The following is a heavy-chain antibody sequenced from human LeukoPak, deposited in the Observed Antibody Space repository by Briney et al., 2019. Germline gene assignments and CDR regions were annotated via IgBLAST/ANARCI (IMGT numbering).Heavy chain of an antibody. CDR1: GFPFNAYW. CDR2: IRQDGDTK. D-gene: IGHD6-13*01. CDR3: ARSLPYGTTWYGRSDF. V-gene: IGHV3-7*03. J-gene: IGHJ4*02. Sequence: GGSLRLSCAASGFPFNAYWTTWVRQAPGKGLEWVANIRQDGDTKYYVDSVKGRFTISRDNAMNSLYLQMNSLRAEDTAIYYCARSLPYGTTWYGRSDFWGQGTLVTVSS.